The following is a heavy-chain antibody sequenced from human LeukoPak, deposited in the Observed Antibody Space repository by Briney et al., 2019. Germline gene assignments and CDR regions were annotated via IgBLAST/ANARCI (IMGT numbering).Heavy chain of an antibody. Sequence: GGSLRLSCAASGFTFSSYTMTWVRQAPGKGLEWVSSISFSDGITYYADSVKGRFTISRDNSKNTLCLQMGSLRAEDTAVYYCAKEERYFDYWGQGTLVTVSS. CDR3: AKEERYFDY. D-gene: IGHD1-1*01. J-gene: IGHJ4*02. V-gene: IGHV3-23*01. CDR2: ISFSDGIT. CDR1: GFTFSSYT.